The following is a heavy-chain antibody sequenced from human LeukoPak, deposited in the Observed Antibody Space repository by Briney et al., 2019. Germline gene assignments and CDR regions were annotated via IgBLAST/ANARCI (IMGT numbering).Heavy chain of an antibody. CDR2: IHYSGST. V-gene: IGHV4-39*07. J-gene: IGHJ6*03. CDR3: ARLGHLSYSSSWLEDPYYYYYYMDV. Sequence: PSETLSLTCSVSGGSISSSSYYWGWIRQPPGKGLEWIGSIHYSGSTYYNPSLKSRVTISVDTSKNQFSLKLSSVTAADTAVYYCARLGHLSYSSSWLEDPYYYYYYMDVWGKGTTVTISS. D-gene: IGHD6-13*01. CDR1: GGSISSSSYY.